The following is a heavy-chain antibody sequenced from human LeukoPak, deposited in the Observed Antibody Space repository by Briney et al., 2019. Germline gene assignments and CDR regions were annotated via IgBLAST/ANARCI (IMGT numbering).Heavy chain of an antibody. V-gene: IGHV4-30-4*01. Sequence: SETLSLTCNVSGGSISSGDKYWSWIRQPPGKGLVSIGYIYYSGSTYYNPSLKSRLTISVDTSENQFSLHLTSVTAADTAVYFCARVTRWAGLDFWGQGTLVTVSS. CDR2: IYYSGST. J-gene: IGHJ4*02. CDR1: GGSISSGDKY. CDR3: ARVTRWAGLDF. D-gene: IGHD2-21*02.